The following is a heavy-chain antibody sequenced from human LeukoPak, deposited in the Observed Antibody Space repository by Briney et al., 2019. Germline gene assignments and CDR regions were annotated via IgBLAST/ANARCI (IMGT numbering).Heavy chain of an antibody. V-gene: IGHV3-23*01. Sequence: GGSLRLSCTASGFTFSTCGMTWVRQAPGKGLEWVSSISGNDDGTYYADSVKGRFTISRDNSKNTLYLQMNSLRAEDTAIYYCARRGPIYSASPGNYFDYWGQGTLVTVSS. CDR3: ARRGPIYSASPGNYFDY. CDR2: ISGNDDGT. D-gene: IGHD3-10*01. J-gene: IGHJ4*02. CDR1: GFTFSTCG.